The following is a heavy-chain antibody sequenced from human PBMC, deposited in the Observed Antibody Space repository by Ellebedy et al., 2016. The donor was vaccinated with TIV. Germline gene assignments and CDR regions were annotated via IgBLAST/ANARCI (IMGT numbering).Heavy chain of an antibody. CDR2: IFGGGNT. Sequence: PSETLSLTCAVYGGSFSGYYWSWIRQPPGKGLEWVSSIFGGGNTYYADSVKGRFTISRDSSKNTLYLQMNSLRLEDTALYDCAREDMVDWGQGSLVTVSS. CDR1: GGSFSGYY. CDR3: AREDMVD. J-gene: IGHJ4*02. V-gene: IGHV3-53*01. D-gene: IGHD2-15*01.